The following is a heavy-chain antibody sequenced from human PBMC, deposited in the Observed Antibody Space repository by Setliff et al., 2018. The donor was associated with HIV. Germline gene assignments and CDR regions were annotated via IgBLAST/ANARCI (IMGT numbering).Heavy chain of an antibody. V-gene: IGHV4-4*07. CDR3: SRGNNDLESFDY. Sequence: SETLSCTCNVSGDSLNTYYWSWIRQSGWKGLEWIGRIYASGRTTFSPSLKSRVGMSVDTSKNQFSLKLTSVTASDTAVYYCSRGNNDLESFDYWGQGALVTVS. CDR1: GDSLNTYY. D-gene: IGHD3-3*01. J-gene: IGHJ4*02. CDR2: IYASGRT.